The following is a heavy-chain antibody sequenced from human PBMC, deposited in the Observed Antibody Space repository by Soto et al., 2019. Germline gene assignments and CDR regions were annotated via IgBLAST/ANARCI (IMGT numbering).Heavy chain of an antibody. D-gene: IGHD5-12*01. CDR1: GGSISSGGYY. Sequence: PSETLSLTCTVSGGSISSGGYYWSWIRQHPGKGLEWIGYIYYSGSTYYNPSLKSRVTISVDTSKNQFSLKLSSVTAADTAVYYCARGEYSGYDWLIDYWGQGTLVTVSS. CDR3: ARGEYSGYDWLIDY. J-gene: IGHJ4*02. V-gene: IGHV4-31*03. CDR2: IYYSGST.